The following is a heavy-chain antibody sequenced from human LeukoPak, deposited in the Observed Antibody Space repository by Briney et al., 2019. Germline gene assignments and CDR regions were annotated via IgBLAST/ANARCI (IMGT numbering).Heavy chain of an antibody. CDR2: IYYTGSA. J-gene: IGHJ6*03. CDR3: ACGVPHSYYYMDV. D-gene: IGHD2-21*01. Sequence: SETLSLTCTVSGDSINTYYWNSIRQPPGKGLEWIAHIYYTGSASYNPSLKSRATISVDTSKNQFSLSLSSVTAADTAVYYCACGVPHSYYYMDVWGKGTTVAVSS. CDR1: GDSINTYY. V-gene: IGHV4-59*12.